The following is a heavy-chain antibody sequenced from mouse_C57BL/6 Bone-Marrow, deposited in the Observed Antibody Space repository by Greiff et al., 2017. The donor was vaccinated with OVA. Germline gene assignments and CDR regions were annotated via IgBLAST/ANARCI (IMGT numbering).Heavy chain of an antibody. CDR2: IYPGNSYT. J-gene: IGHJ2*01. CDR3: ARWRARYYGYDEGSRGNYFDD. V-gene: IGHV1-5*01. CDR1: GYTFTSYW. Sequence: EVMLVESGTVLARPGASVKMSCKTSGYTFTSYWMHWVKQRPGQGLEWIGAIYPGNSYTSSNQTFKGKAKLTAVTSASTACMEISSLTKEECAVDYCARWRARYYGYDEGSRGNYFDDWGQGTTRTVSS. D-gene: IGHD2-14*01.